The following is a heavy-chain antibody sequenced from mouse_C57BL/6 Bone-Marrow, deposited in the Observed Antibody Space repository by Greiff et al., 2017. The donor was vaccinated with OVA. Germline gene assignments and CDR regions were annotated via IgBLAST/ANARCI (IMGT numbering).Heavy chain of an antibody. D-gene: IGHD1-1*01. CDR1: GFNIKNTY. Sequence: EVQLHESVAELVRPGASVKLSCTASGFNIKNTYMHWVKQRPEQGLEWIGRIDPANGNTKYAPKFQGKATITADTSSNTAYLQLSSLTSEDTAIYYCGRDYGREYYFDYWGQGTTLTVSS. CDR2: IDPANGNT. J-gene: IGHJ2*01. CDR3: GRDYGREYYFDY. V-gene: IGHV14-3*01.